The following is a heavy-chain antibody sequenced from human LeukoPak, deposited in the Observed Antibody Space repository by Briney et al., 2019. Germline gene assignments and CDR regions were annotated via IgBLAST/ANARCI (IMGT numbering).Heavy chain of an antibody. CDR2: ISSGGNT. J-gene: IGHJ4*02. CDR1: GFTFSTYA. Sequence: GGSLILSCAASGFTFSTYAMSWVRHTPGKGLEWVSGISSGGNTQYTDSVKGRFTVPRDNSKNTLHLQMDSLRAEDTAIYYCTKDRRQWVVPYFDSWGQGTVVTVSS. V-gene: IGHV3-23*01. CDR3: TKDRRQWVVPYFDS. D-gene: IGHD6-19*01.